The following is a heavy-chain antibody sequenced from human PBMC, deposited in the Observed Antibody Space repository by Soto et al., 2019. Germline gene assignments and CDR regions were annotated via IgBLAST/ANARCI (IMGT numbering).Heavy chain of an antibody. J-gene: IGHJ2*01. CDR1: GYSFTIYW. Sequence: PGESLKISCKGSGYSFTIYWIGWVRQMPGKGLEWMGIMYPGDSDTRYSPSFQGQVTISADKSINTAYLQWNSLKASDTAMYYCARFSNAPEYYGSGLRFAHFDLWGRGTLVTVSS. CDR2: MYPGDSDT. CDR3: ARFSNAPEYYGSGLRFAHFDL. D-gene: IGHD3-10*01. V-gene: IGHV5-51*01.